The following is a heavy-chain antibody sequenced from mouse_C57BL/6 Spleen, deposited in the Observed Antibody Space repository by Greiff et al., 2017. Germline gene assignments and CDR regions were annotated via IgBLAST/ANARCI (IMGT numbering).Heavy chain of an antibody. D-gene: IGHD2-1*01. CDR2: IYPGDGDT. CDR1: GYAFSSYW. J-gene: IGHJ3*01. V-gene: IGHV1-80*01. CDR3: AREGGNYVAWCAY. Sequence: QVQLQQSGAELVKPGASVKISCKASGYAFSSYWMNWVKQRPGKGLEWIGQIYPGDGDTNYNGKFKGKATLTADKSSSTAYMQLSSLTSEDSAVYFCAREGGNYVAWCAYWGQGTLVTVSA.